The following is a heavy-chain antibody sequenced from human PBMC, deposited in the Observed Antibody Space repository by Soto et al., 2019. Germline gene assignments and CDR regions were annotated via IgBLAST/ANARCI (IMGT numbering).Heavy chain of an antibody. V-gene: IGHV1-69*01. Sequence: QVQLVQSGAEVKKPGSSVKISCKAFGGSFSDYAISWVRQAPGQGLEGMGGIIPIFGTPNYAQKFQDRVTFTAHESTNTAYMALSRLTAEDPAVYYFARDRAPRGWSYLDLWGQGTQVTVSS. CDR1: GGSFSDYA. CDR2: IIPIFGTP. CDR3: ARDRAPRGWSYLDL. D-gene: IGHD2-15*01. J-gene: IGHJ4*02.